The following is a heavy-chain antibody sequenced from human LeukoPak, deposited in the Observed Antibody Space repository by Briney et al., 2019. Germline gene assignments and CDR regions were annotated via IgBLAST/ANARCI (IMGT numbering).Heavy chain of an antibody. V-gene: IGHV4-59*01. CDR3: ARNHGVYYFDY. J-gene: IGHJ4*02. Sequence: PSETLSLICTVSGGSISSYYWSWIRQPPGKGLEWIGYIYYSESTNYHPSLKSRVTISVDTSKNQFSLKLSSVTAADTAVYYCARNHGVYYFDYWGQGTLVTVSS. D-gene: IGHD1-14*01. CDR2: IYYSEST. CDR1: GGSISSYY.